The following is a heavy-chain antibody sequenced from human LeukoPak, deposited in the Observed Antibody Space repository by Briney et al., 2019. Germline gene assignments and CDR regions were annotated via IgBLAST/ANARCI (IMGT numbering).Heavy chain of an antibody. V-gene: IGHV4-4*07. Sequence: PSETLSLTCTVSGGSISSYYWSWIRQPAGKGLEWIGRIYTSGSTNYNPSLKSRVTMSVDTSKNQFSLKLSSVTAADTAVYYCAREFQMAGTEGFDYWGQGTLVTVSS. CDR2: IYTSGST. CDR3: AREFQMAGTEGFDY. J-gene: IGHJ4*02. CDR1: GGSISSYY. D-gene: IGHD6-19*01.